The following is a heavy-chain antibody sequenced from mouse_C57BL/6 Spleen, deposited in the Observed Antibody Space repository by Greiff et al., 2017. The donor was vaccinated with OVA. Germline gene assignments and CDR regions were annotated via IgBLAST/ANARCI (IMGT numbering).Heavy chain of an antibody. V-gene: IGHV1-53*01. CDR3: ARSGGDYYGSSPYYAMDY. D-gene: IGHD1-1*01. J-gene: IGHJ4*01. CDR1: GYTFTSYW. Sequence: QVQLQQPGTELVKPGASVKLSCKASGYTFTSYWMHWVKQRPGQGLEWIGNINPSNGGTNYNEKFKSKATLTVDKSSSTAYMELRSLTSEDSAVYYCARSGGDYYGSSPYYAMDYWGQGTSVTVSS. CDR2: INPSNGGT.